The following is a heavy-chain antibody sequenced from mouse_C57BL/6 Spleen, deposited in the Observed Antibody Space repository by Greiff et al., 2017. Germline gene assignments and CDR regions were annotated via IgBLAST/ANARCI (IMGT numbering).Heavy chain of an antibody. D-gene: IGHD1-2*01. J-gene: IGHJ4*01. CDR2: IYPGSGST. CDR1: GYTFTSYW. CDR3: ARDGTTATMDY. V-gene: IGHV1-55*01. Sequence: QVQLQQPGAELVKPGASVKMSCKASGYTFTSYWLTWVKQRPGQGLEWIGDIYPGSGSTNYNEKFKSKATLTVDTSSSTAYMQLSSLTSEDSAVYYCARDGTTATMDYWGQGTSVTVSS.